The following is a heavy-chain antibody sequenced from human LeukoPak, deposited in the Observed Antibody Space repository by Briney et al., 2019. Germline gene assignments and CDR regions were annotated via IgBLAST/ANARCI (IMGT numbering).Heavy chain of an antibody. J-gene: IGHJ3*02. CDR3: AGDEGWTFDI. Sequence: GGSLRLSCAASGFTLSGYWMTWVRQAPGKGLEWVALIKQDGSVIHYVDSVKGRFTISRDNAKNSLSLQMNSLRADDTAVYYCAGDEGWTFDIWGQGTKVTVSS. V-gene: IGHV3-7*01. CDR1: GFTLSGYW. D-gene: IGHD5-24*01. CDR2: IKQDGSVI.